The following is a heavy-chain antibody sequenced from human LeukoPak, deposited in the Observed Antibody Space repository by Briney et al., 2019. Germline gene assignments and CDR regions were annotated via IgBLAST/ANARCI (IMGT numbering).Heavy chain of an antibody. Sequence: PSETLSLTCTVSGGSLNSYYWSWIRQPADKGLEWIGRIYTSGSTNYNPSLKSRVTMSVDTSKNQFSLKLSSVTAADTAVYYCARLMYSGYEGLDYYFNYIDVWGKGPRSPSP. CDR2: IYTSGST. D-gene: IGHD5-12*01. CDR1: GGSLNSYY. CDR3: ARLMYSGYEGLDYYFNYIDV. J-gene: IGHJ6*03. V-gene: IGHV4-4*07.